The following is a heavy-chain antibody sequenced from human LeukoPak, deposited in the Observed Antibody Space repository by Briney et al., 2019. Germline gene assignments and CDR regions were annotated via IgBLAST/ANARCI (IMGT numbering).Heavy chain of an antibody. J-gene: IGHJ4*02. D-gene: IGHD2-15*01. CDR3: ARGYCSGGSCYYFDY. CDR2: IIPILGIA. V-gene: IGHV1-69*02. CDR1: GGTFSSYT. Sequence: SVKVSCKASGGTFSSYTISWVRQAPGQGLEWMGRIIPILGIANYAQKSQGRVTITADKSTSTAYMELSSLRSEDTAVYYCARGYCSGGSCYYFDYWGQGTLVTVSS.